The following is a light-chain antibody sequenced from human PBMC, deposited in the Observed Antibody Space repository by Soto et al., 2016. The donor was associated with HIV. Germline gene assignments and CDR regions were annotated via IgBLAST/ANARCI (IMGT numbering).Light chain of an antibody. V-gene: IGLV3-21*02. CDR1: NVGTKN. CDR3: QVWDSSSDHVV. J-gene: IGLJ2*01. CDR2: DDT. Sequence: SYVLTQPPSVSVAPGETAKITCGGNNVGTKNVHWYQQKSGQAPILVLYDDTVRPSGIPERFSGSNSDNAATLTITRAEAGDGADYYCQVWDSSSDHVVFGGGTKLTVL.